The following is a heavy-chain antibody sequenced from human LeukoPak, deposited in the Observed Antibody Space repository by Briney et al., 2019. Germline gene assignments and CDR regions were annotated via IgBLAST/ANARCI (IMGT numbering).Heavy chain of an antibody. V-gene: IGHV1-18*01. J-gene: IGHJ4*02. D-gene: IGHD3-22*01. CDR2: ISAYNGNT. CDR3: ARVLVVNYYDSSGLGLFDY. CDR1: GYTFTSYG. Sequence: VSVKVSCKASGYTFTSYGISWVRQAPGQGLEWMGWISAYNGNTNYAQKLQGRVTMTTDTSTSTAYMELRSLRSDDTAVYYCARVLVVNYYDSSGLGLFDYWGQGTLVTVSS.